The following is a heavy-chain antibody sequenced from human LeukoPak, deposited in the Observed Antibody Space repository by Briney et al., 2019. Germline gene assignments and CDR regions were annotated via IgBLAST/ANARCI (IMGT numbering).Heavy chain of an antibody. CDR3: GRGDGRGYYH. D-gene: IGHD3-3*01. CDR1: GDSVSSNSAT. J-gene: IGHJ5*02. CDR2: IYYRSKWYN. Sequence: SQTLSLTCALSGDSVSSNSATWHWLRQSLSRGLEWLGRIYYRSKWYNDYAVSVKSRLTINPDTSKNQFSLQLNSVTPEDTAVYCGGRGDGRGYYHWGQGTLVTVSS. V-gene: IGHV6-1*01.